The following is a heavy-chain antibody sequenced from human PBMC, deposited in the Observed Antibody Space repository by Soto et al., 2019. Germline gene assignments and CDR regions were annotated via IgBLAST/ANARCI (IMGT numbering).Heavy chain of an antibody. CDR2: ILHGGST. J-gene: IGHJ4*02. V-gene: IGHV4-34*12. D-gene: IGHD3-22*01. Sequence: KASETLSLTCAVYGGSLSGYYWSWIRQPPGKGLEWIGEILHGGSTIHSPSLKSRVTISVDTSKNQFSLELTSVTAADTAIYYCAKPHYDSNTFYSFFDYWGQGTLVTVSS. CDR3: AKPHYDSNTFYSFFDY. CDR1: GGSLSGYY.